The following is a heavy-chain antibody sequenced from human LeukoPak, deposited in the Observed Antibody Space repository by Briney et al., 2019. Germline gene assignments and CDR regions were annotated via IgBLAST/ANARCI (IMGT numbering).Heavy chain of an antibody. D-gene: IGHD3-3*01. J-gene: IGHJ4*02. CDR2: ISGSGGST. Sequence: GGSPRLSCAASGFTFSSYAISWVRQAPGKGLEWVSAISGSGGSTYYADSVKGRFTISRDNSKNTLYLQMNSLRAEDTAVYYCAKDTIFGVGGMFDYWGQGTVVTVSS. V-gene: IGHV3-23*01. CDR3: AKDTIFGVGGMFDY. CDR1: GFTFSSYA.